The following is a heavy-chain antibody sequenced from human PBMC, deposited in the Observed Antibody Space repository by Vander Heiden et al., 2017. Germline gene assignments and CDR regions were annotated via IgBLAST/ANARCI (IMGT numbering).Heavy chain of an antibody. D-gene: IGHD5-12*01. J-gene: IGHJ4*02. Sequence: QVQLQVSGPGLVRPSQTLSLTCAISGDSVSSKSAAWNWNRQSPSRGLEWLGRTYYRSKWYNDYAASVKSRIIINPDTSENQFSLQLGSVTPEDAAVYYCARNSGWLDYWGQGTLVTVS. V-gene: IGHV6-1*01. CDR2: TYYRSKWYN. CDR3: ARNSGWLDY. CDR1: GDSVSSKSAA.